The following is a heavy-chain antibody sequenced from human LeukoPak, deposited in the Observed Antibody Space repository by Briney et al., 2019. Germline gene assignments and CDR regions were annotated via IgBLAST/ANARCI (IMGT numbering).Heavy chain of an antibody. V-gene: IGHV4-34*01. Sequence: SETLSLTCAVYGGSLSGYYWSWIRQPPGKGLEWIGEINHSGSTNYNPSLKSRVTISVDTSKNQFSLKLSSVTAADTAVYYCARGRGDTAMAVFDYWGQGTLVTVSS. CDR2: INHSGST. D-gene: IGHD5-18*01. CDR1: GGSLSGYY. CDR3: ARGRGDTAMAVFDY. J-gene: IGHJ4*02.